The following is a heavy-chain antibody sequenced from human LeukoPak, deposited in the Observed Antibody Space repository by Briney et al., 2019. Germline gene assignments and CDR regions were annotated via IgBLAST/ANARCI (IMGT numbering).Heavy chain of an antibody. Sequence: SETLSLTCTVSGGSISINTYYWSWIRQPPGKGLEWIGEINHSGSTKYNPSLQSRVTILVDTSKNQFSLNLSSVTAADTAVYYCARGRDGGDYTPLDYWGQGTLVTVSS. J-gene: IGHJ4*02. CDR1: GGSISINTYY. D-gene: IGHD2-21*01. V-gene: IGHV4-39*07. CDR3: ARGRDGGDYTPLDY. CDR2: INHSGST.